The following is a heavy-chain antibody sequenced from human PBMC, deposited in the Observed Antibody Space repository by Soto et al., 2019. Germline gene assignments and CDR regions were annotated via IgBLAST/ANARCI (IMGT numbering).Heavy chain of an antibody. CDR1: GYIFNTYG. Sequence: QVQLVQSGGELKKPGASVKVSCKASGYIFNTYGFSWVRQGPGQGLEWMGWVNTYNGNTHYAQRLQGRVTMTTEPPTNTAYMELRSLTSDDTAVYYSATDRQVGRGVVAYHYGMDVWGQGTTVTVSS. CDR3: ATDRQVGRGVVAYHYGMDV. D-gene: IGHD1-26*01. J-gene: IGHJ6*02. V-gene: IGHV1-18*01. CDR2: VNTYNGNT.